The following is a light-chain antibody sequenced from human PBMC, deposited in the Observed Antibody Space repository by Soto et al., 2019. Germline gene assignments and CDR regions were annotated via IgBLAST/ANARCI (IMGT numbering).Light chain of an antibody. V-gene: IGLV2-11*01. J-gene: IGLJ2*01. CDR2: DVT. CDR3: CSFAGSYTVGV. Sequence: QSALTQPRSVSGSPGQSVTISCTGTSSDVGGYNYVSWYQQHPGKAPKLIIYDVTKRPSGVPDRFSGSKSGNTASLTISGLQAEDEADYYCCSFAGSYTVGVFGGGTKLTVL. CDR1: SSDVGGYNY.